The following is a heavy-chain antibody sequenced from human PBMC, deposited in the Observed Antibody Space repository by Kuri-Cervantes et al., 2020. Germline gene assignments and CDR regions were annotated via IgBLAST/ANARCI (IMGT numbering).Heavy chain of an antibody. D-gene: IGHD3-10*01. V-gene: IGHV4-30-4*01. J-gene: IGHJ4*02. CDR3: ARLYGSGDYFDY. CDR1: GGSISSGDYY. Sequence: SETLSLTCTVFGGSISSGDYYWSWIRQPPGKGLEWIGYIYYSGSTYYNPSLKSRVTISVDTSKNQFSLKLSSVTAADTAVYYCARLYGSGDYFDYWGQGTLVTVSS. CDR2: IYYSGST.